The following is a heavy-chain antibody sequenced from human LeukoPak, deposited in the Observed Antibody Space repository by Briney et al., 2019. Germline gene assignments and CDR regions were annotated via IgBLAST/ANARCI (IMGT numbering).Heavy chain of an antibody. J-gene: IGHJ4*02. CDR1: GFTVSSNY. V-gene: IGHV3-66*01. Sequence: GGALRLSCAASGFTVSSNYMSWVRQSPGKGLEWLSVIYSGGSTYYADSVKGRFNIYRDHSKNTQYLQLNSLRAEDTAVYYCARNRDYGQTGYFDYWGQGTLVTVS. CDR2: IYSGGST. D-gene: IGHD4/OR15-4a*01. CDR3: ARNRDYGQTGYFDY.